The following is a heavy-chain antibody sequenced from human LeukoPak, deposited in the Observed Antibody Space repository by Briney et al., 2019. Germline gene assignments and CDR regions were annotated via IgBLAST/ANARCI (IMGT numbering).Heavy chain of an antibody. D-gene: IGHD7-27*01. CDR1: GFTFSSYS. CDR3: ARDQLGGDYYCDY. V-gene: IGHV3-48*04. J-gene: IGHJ4*02. CDR2: ISSSSSTI. Sequence: GGSLRLSCAASGFTFSSYSMNWVRQAPGKGLEWVSYISSSSSTIYYADSVKGRFTISRDNAKNSLYLQMNSLRGEDTAVYYCARDQLGGDYYCDYWGQGTLVTVSS.